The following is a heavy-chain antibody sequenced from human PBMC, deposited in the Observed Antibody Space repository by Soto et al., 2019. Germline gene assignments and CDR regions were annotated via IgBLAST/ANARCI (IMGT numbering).Heavy chain of an antibody. Sequence: QVQLLQSGAEMKKPGASVKVSCKASGYTFTSHGITWVRQAPGQGLDWMGWISAYNGNIDYAQKLQGRVTMTTDTXTXXAYMERRSLRFDDTAVYYCARLLRWSTGYYYTMDVWGQGTTVSVSS. V-gene: IGHV1-18*01. CDR2: ISAYNGNI. J-gene: IGHJ6*02. D-gene: IGHD4-17*01. CDR1: GYTFTSHG. CDR3: ARLLRWSTGYYYTMDV.